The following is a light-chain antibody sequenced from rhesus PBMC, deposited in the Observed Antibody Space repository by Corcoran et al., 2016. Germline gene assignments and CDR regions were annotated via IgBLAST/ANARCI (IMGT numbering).Light chain of an antibody. CDR2: KAS. CDR1: ENVNNY. V-gene: IGKV1-74*01. Sequence: DIQMTQSPSSLSASVGDRVTITCRASENVNNYLNWYQQKPGKAPKLLIYKASTLQIGVPSRFSGSGTVKDYPFTISGLQPEEVATYYGQHGYGTPRTFGQGTKVEIK. CDR3: QHGYGTPRT. J-gene: IGKJ1*01.